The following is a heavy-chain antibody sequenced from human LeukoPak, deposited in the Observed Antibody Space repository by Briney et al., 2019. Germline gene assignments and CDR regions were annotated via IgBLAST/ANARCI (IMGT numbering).Heavy chain of an antibody. D-gene: IGHD2-15*01. Sequence: GGSLRLSCAASGFTFSSYEMNWVRQAPGKGLEWVSYISSSGSTIYYADSVKGRFTISRDNAKNSLYLQMNSLRAEDTAVHYCARVMSDDIAGYFDYWGQGTLVTVSS. CDR2: ISSSGSTI. J-gene: IGHJ4*02. V-gene: IGHV3-48*03. CDR1: GFTFSSYE. CDR3: ARVMSDDIAGYFDY.